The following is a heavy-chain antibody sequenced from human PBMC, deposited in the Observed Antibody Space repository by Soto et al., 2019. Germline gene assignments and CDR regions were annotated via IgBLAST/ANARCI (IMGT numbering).Heavy chain of an antibody. D-gene: IGHD3-10*01. CDR3: ARESGPGSFDWFDA. V-gene: IGHV4-30-4*01. J-gene: IGHJ5*02. CDR1: GGSLSGGDNY. CDR2: IHYGGST. Sequence: SETLSLTCTVSGGSLSGGDNYWSWIRQLPGKGLEWIGHIHYGGSTYYSPSFKSRVILSVDTSKSQFSLNLTSVTAADTAVYFCARESGPGSFDWFDAWGQGTPVTVS.